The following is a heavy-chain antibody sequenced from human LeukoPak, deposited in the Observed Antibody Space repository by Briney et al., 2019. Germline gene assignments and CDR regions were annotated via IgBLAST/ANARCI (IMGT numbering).Heavy chain of an antibody. D-gene: IGHD1-7*01. V-gene: IGHV3-7*01. CDR1: GFTLSSFW. CDR3: VSTTGP. CDR2: IKQDGRER. J-gene: IGHJ5*02. Sequence: GGSLRLSCAASGFTLSSFWMSWVRQTPGKGLEWVAHIKQDGRERYYVDSVKGRFTISTDNARNSVFLQMSSLRAEDTAVYYCVSTTGPWGQGTLVTVSS.